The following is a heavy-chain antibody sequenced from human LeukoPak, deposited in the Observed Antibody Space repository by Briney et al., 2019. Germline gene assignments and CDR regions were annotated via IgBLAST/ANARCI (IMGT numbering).Heavy chain of an antibody. CDR3: ARRRGFDGLDY. CDR2: ISYSGST. D-gene: IGHD3-10*01. CDR1: GGSISSYH. J-gene: IGHJ4*02. Sequence: SETLSLTCSVSGGSISSYHWSWIRQTPEKGLEWIGNISYSGSTDYNPSLKSRVTISVDMSKNQFSLKLSSVTAADTAVYYCARRRGFDGLDYWGQGTLVTVSS. V-gene: IGHV4-59*08.